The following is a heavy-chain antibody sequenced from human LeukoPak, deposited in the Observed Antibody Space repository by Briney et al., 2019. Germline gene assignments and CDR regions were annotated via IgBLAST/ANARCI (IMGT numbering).Heavy chain of an antibody. J-gene: IGHJ4*02. CDR2: INPNSGVT. Sequence: ASVRISCKTSGYTFTAYYIHWVRQAPGQGLEWMGWINPNSGVTKNAQKFDRVTMTRDTSISTAYLELGSLRSDDTAVYYCARDPRGTYYSDYWGQGSLVTGSS. D-gene: IGHD1-26*01. V-gene: IGHV1-2*02. CDR3: ARDPRGTYYSDY. CDR1: GYTFTAYY.